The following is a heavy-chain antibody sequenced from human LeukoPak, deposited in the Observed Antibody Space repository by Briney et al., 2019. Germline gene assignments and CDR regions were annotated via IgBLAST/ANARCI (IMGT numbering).Heavy chain of an antibody. Sequence: PGGSLRLSCAAPGFTFSSYGMQWVRQAPGKGLEWVAFIHYDGSNKYYANSVKGRFTISRDNSKNTLYLHMNSLRAEDTAVYYCAKDPIRGVRPYYFSSWGQGTLVTVSS. CDR3: AKDPIRGVRPYYFSS. D-gene: IGHD3-10*01. CDR1: GFTFSSYG. V-gene: IGHV3-30*02. CDR2: IHYDGSNK. J-gene: IGHJ4*02.